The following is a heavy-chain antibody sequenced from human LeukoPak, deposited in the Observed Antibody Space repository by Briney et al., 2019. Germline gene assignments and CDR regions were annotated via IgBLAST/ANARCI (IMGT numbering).Heavy chain of an antibody. CDR2: IYYSGST. D-gene: IGHD3-9*01. J-gene: IGHJ4*02. CDR3: ARLPCDILTYFDY. V-gene: IGHV4-59*08. CDR1: GGSISSYY. Sequence: SETLSLTCTVSGGSISSYYWSWIRQPPGKGLEWIGYIYYSGSTNYNPSLKSRVTISVDTSKNQFSLKLSSVTAADTAVYYCARLPCDILTYFDYWGQGTLVTVSS.